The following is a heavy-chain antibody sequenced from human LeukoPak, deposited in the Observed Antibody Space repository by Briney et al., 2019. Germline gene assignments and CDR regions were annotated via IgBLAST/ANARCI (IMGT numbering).Heavy chain of an antibody. Sequence: SGTLSLTCAVSGGSISSCNWWSWVRQPPGKGLEWIGEIYHSGSTNYNPSLKSRVTISVDKSKNQFSLKLSSVTAADTAVYYCARNWPGSTSYHNWFDPWGQGTLVTVSS. CDR1: GGSISSCNW. D-gene: IGHD2-2*01. CDR2: IYHSGST. J-gene: IGHJ5*02. V-gene: IGHV4-4*02. CDR3: ARNWPGSTSYHNWFDP.